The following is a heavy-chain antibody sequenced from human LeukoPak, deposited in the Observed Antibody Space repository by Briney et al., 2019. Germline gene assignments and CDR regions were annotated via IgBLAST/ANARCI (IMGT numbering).Heavy chain of an antibody. CDR2: ISGSGGST. Sequence: SGGSLRLSCAASGFTFSSYAMSWVRQAPGKGLEWVSAISGSGGSTYYADSVKGRFTISRDNSKNTLYLQMNSLRAEDTAVYYCAKDASGYSLGGHFDYWGQGTLVTVSS. D-gene: IGHD3-3*01. J-gene: IGHJ4*02. CDR1: GFTFSSYA. CDR3: AKDASGYSLGGHFDY. V-gene: IGHV3-23*01.